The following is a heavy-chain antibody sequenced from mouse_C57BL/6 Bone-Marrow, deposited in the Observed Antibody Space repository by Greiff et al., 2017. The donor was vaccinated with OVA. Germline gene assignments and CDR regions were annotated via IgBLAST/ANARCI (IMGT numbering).Heavy chain of an antibody. Sequence: EVKLQQSGPELVKPGASVKISCKASGYTFTDYYMNWVKQSHGKSLEWIGDINPNNGGTSYNQKFKGKATLTVDKSSSTAYMELRSLTSEDSAVYYCARSRGWFAYWGQGTLVTVSA. CDR1: GYTFTDYY. CDR3: ARSRGWFAY. V-gene: IGHV1-26*01. CDR2: INPNNGGT. J-gene: IGHJ3*01.